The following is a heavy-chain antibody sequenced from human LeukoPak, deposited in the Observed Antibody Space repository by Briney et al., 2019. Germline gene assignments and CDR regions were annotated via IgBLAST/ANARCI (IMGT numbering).Heavy chain of an antibody. D-gene: IGHD4-17*01. Sequence: GGSLRLSCAASGFTFSSYSVNWVRQAPGKGLEWVSSISSSSSYIYYADSVKGRFTISRDNAKNSLYLQMSSLRAEDTAVYYCARSMTTVTTFDYWGQGTLVTVSS. V-gene: IGHV3-21*01. CDR1: GFTFSSYS. CDR2: ISSSSSYI. J-gene: IGHJ4*02. CDR3: ARSMTTVTTFDY.